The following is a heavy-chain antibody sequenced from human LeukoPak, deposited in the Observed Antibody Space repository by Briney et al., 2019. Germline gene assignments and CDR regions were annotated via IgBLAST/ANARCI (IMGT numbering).Heavy chain of an antibody. CDR2: IYYCGST. Sequence: PSETLSLTCAVYGGSFSGYYWTWIRQPPGKGLEWIGSIYYCGSTYYNPSLKSRVTISVDTSKNQFSLKLSSVTAADTAVYYCATGGGSYYRNNWFDPWGQGTLVTVSS. D-gene: IGHD1-26*01. CDR3: ATGGGSYYRNNWFDP. V-gene: IGHV4-34*01. CDR1: GGSFSGYY. J-gene: IGHJ5*02.